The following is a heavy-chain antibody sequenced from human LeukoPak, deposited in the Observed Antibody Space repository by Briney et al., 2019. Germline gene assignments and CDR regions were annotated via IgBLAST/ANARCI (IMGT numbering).Heavy chain of an antibody. Sequence: GGSLRLSCAASGFTFSRYYMHWVRQAPGKGLVWVSRINSDGRSTTYADSVRGRFTVSRDNAKNTLYLQMNSLKVEDTAMYYCTRVFVGDEYSSSGYWGQGPLVTVSS. D-gene: IGHD6-13*01. V-gene: IGHV3-74*01. CDR3: TRVFVGDEYSSSGY. J-gene: IGHJ4*02. CDR1: GFTFSRYY. CDR2: INSDGRST.